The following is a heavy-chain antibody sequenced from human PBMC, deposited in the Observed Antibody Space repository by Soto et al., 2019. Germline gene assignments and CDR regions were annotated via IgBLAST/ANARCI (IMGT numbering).Heavy chain of an antibody. CDR1: GFTFSSYG. Sequence: GGSLRLSCAASGFTFSSYGMHWVRQAPGKGLEWVAVIWYDGSNKYYADSVKGRFTISRDNSKNTLYLQMNSLRAEDTAVYYCARMSIAARRGAFDIWGQGTMVTVSS. CDR2: IWYDGSNK. V-gene: IGHV3-33*01. J-gene: IGHJ3*02. D-gene: IGHD6-6*01. CDR3: ARMSIAARRGAFDI.